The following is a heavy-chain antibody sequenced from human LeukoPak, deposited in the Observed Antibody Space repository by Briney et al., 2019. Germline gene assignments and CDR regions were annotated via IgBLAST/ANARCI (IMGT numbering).Heavy chain of an antibody. Sequence: GGSLRLSCAASGFTFSSYGMHWVRQAPGKGLEWVAVIWYDGSNKYYADSVKGRFTISRDNSKNTLYLQMNSLRAEDTAVYYCARDSKAYSSSRRRYYYGMDVWGKGTTVTVSS. CDR1: GFTFSSYG. CDR2: IWYDGSNK. V-gene: IGHV3-33*01. CDR3: ARDSKAYSSSRRRYYYGMDV. J-gene: IGHJ6*04. D-gene: IGHD6-13*01.